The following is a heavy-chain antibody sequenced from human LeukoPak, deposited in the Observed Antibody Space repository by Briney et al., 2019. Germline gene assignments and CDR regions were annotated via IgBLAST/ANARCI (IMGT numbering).Heavy chain of an antibody. J-gene: IGHJ4*02. CDR2: IYTSGST. CDR1: DGSISDYN. D-gene: IGHD3-22*01. CDR3: ARVGSGYDYLDY. V-gene: IGHV4-4*07. Sequence: PSETLSRTCTVSDGSISDYNWSWIRKPAGTGQAWLGRIYTSGSTKYNPYLESRVTMSVDTSKNQFSLKLSFVTAADTAVYYCARVGSGYDYLDYWGQGTLVNVSS.